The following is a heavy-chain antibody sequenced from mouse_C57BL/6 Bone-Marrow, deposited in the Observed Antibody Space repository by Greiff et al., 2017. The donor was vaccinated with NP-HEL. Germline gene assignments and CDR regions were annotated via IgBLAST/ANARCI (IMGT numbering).Heavy chain of an antibody. Sequence: VHVKQSGAELVRPGASVKLSCTASGFNIKDDYMPWVKQRPEQGLEWIGWIDPENGDTEYASKFQGKATITADTSSNTAYLQLSSLTSEDTAVYYCTTNYGSSYRFDYWGQGTTLTVSS. V-gene: IGHV14-4*01. CDR2: IDPENGDT. CDR1: GFNIKDDY. J-gene: IGHJ2*01. D-gene: IGHD1-1*01. CDR3: TTNYGSSYRFDY.